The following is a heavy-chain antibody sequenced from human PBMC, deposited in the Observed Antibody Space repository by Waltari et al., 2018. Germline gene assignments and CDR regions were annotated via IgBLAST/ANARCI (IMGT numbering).Heavy chain of an antibody. D-gene: IGHD3-22*01. Sequence: VQLVQSGAEVKKPGASVKVSCKVSGYTLTELSMHWVRQAPGKGLEWVSAISGSGGSTYQPDSVKGRFTISRDNSKNTLYLQMNSLRAEDTAVYYCAKDDSSYYYDSSGDYWGQGTLVTVS. J-gene: IGHJ4*02. CDR2: ISGSGGST. CDR3: AKDDSSYYYDSSGDY. V-gene: IGHV3-23*04. CDR1: GYTLTELS.